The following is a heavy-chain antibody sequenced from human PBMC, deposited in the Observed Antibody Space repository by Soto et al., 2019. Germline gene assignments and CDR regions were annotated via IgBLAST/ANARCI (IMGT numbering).Heavy chain of an antibody. CDR3: ARTYCGADCPRRDFEY. D-gene: IGHD2-21*02. CDR1: GYILSSYN. J-gene: IGHJ4*02. Sequence: ASVKVSCKASGYILSSYNMHWVRQAPGQGLEWMGIINPSGGRTSYAQKFQDRVTMTRDTSTSTVYMELSSLRSEDTAVYYCARTYCGADCPRRDFEYWGQGTLVTVSS. CDR2: INPSGGRT. V-gene: IGHV1-46*01.